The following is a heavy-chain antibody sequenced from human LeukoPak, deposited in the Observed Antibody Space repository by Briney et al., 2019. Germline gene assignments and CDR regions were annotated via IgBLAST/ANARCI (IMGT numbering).Heavy chain of an antibody. CDR3: ARTQMTTVTTFNYYYYGMDV. V-gene: IGHV4-31*03. Sequence: SETLSLTCTVSGGSISSGGYYWSWIRQHPGKGLEWIGYIYYSGSTYYNPSLKSRVTIPVDTSKNQFSLKLSSVTAADTAVYYCARTQMTTVTTFNYYYYGMDVWGQGTTVTVSS. CDR2: IYYSGST. J-gene: IGHJ6*02. CDR1: GGSISSGGYY. D-gene: IGHD4-17*01.